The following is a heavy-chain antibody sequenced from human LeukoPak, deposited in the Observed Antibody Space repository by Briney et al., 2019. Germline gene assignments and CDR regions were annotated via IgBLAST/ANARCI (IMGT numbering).Heavy chain of an antibody. CDR2: IYYSGST. J-gene: IGHJ4*02. CDR1: GGSISSSSYY. Sequence: SETLSLTCTVSGGSISSSSYYWGWIRQPPGKGLEWIGSIYYSGSTYYNPSLKSRVTISVDTSKNQFSLKLSSVTAADTAVYYCARAIDYGDPFYYFDYWGQGTLVTVSS. D-gene: IGHD4-17*01. V-gene: IGHV4-39*07. CDR3: ARAIDYGDPFYYFDY.